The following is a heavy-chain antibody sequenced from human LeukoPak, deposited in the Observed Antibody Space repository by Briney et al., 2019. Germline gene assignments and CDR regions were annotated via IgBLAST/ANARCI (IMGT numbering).Heavy chain of an antibody. Sequence: PSGTLSLTCAVSGGSISSSNWWSWVRQPPGKGLEWIGYIYYSGSTYYNPSLKSRVTISVDTSKNQFSLKLSSVTAADTAVYYCARGQVVPAAILSYYYYGMDVWGQGTTVTVSS. CDR2: IYYSGST. CDR3: ARGQVVPAAILSYYYYGMDV. V-gene: IGHV4-4*02. D-gene: IGHD2-2*02. CDR1: GGSISSSNW. J-gene: IGHJ6*02.